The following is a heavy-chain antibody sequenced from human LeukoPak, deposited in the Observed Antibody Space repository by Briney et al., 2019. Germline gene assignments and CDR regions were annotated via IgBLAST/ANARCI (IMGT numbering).Heavy chain of an antibody. D-gene: IGHD3-22*01. CDR3: ARDLGGLVYYDSSVTDD. Sequence: GGSLSLSYAASRFTLRRYSMKGVREAPGKGLEWVSYISSSRSTIYYTDPAKGRFTISRENAKHSLYLHMSSLRAEDTAVYYCARDLGGLVYYDSSVTDDWSQGTLVTVSS. J-gene: IGHJ4*02. CDR1: RFTLRRYS. V-gene: IGHV3-48*01. CDR2: ISSSRSTI.